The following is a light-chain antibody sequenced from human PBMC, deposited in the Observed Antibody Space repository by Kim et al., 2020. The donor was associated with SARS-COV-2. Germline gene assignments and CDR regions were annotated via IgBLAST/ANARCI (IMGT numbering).Light chain of an antibody. Sequence: LSPGERATLACRASQSVSSYLAWYQQKPGQAPRLLIYDASNRATGIPARFSGSGSGTDFTLTISSLEPEDFAVYYCQQRSDWPLTFGGGTKVDIK. CDR2: DAS. CDR1: QSVSSY. CDR3: QQRSDWPLT. J-gene: IGKJ4*01. V-gene: IGKV3-11*01.